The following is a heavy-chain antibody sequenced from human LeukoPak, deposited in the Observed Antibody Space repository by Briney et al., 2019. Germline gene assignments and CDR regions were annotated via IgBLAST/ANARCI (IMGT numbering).Heavy chain of an antibody. J-gene: IGHJ4*02. V-gene: IGHV4-61*01. CDR1: GGSVSGGNYY. D-gene: IGHD1-1*01. CDR3: ARTGSTGGY. CDR2: IHYSGST. Sequence: SETLSLTCTVSGGSVSGGNYYCSWIRQSPGKGLEWIGYIHYSGSTVYNPSLKTRVTMSIDTSKNQFSLNLSSVTAADTAVYYCARTGSTGGYWGQGTLVTVSS.